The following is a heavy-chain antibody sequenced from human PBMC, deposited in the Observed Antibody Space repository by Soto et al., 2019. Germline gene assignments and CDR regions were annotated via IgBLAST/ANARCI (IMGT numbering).Heavy chain of an antibody. Sequence: QVQLVESGGGLVKPGGSLRLSCAASGFSFSDYYMSWIRQAPGKGLEWVSYISSRSSNTKYADSVKGRFTISRDNAKNSLYLQMNSLTGDDTAVYYCASWMWLQRLDYWGQGTLVTVSS. CDR2: ISSRSSNT. CDR3: ASWMWLQRLDY. V-gene: IGHV3-11*06. D-gene: IGHD6-19*01. J-gene: IGHJ4*02. CDR1: GFSFSDYY.